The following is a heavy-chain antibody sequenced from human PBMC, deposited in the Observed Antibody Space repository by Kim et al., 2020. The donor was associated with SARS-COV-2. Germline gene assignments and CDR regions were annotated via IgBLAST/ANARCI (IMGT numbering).Heavy chain of an antibody. CDR2: IYYSGST. V-gene: IGHV4-59*13. Sequence: SETLSLTCTVSGGSISSYYWSWIRQPPGKGLEWIGYIYYSGSTNYNPSLKSRVTISVDTSKNQFSLKLSSVTAADTAVYYCARSLRYFENGMDVWGQGTTVTVSS. CDR1: GGSISSYY. J-gene: IGHJ6*02. D-gene: IGHD3-9*01. CDR3: ARSLRYFENGMDV.